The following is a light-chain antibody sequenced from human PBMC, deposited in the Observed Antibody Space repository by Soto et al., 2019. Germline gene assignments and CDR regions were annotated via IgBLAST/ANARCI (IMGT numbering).Light chain of an antibody. Sequence: DVQMTQSPSSLSASVGDRVTITCRASQGISSYLAWYQQKPGKAPKLLIYAASTLQSGVPSRFSGSGSGTEFTLTISSLQPEDFATYYCQQLNSYPSITFGQGTRLENK. CDR1: QGISSY. J-gene: IGKJ5*01. CDR3: QQLNSYPSIT. CDR2: AAS. V-gene: IGKV1-9*01.